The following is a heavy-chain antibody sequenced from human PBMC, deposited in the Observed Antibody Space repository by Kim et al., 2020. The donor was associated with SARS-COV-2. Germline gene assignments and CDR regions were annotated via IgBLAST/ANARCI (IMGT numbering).Heavy chain of an antibody. CDR1: GFIFKNAW. J-gene: IGHJ1*01. Sequence: GGSLRLSCAASGFIFKNAWMSWVRQGPGKGLEWIGHIKSKTDGGTTDYAAPVKGRFTISRDDTKNTLFLQMNSLKTEDTAVYFCTGGDYLWGTYRPWGQG. CDR2: IKSKTDGGTT. CDR3: TGGDYLWGTYRP. V-gene: IGHV3-15*01. D-gene: IGHD3-16*02.